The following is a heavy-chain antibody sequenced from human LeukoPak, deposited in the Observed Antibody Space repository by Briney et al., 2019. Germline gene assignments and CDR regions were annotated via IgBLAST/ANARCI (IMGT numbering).Heavy chain of an antibody. D-gene: IGHD2-15*01. CDR1: RFTFSSYA. CDR2: ISGSGGST. Sequence: PGGSLRLSCAASRFTFSSYAMSWVRQAPGNGLEWVSAISGSGGSTYYADSVKGRFTISRDNSKNTLYLQMNSLRAEDTAVYYCAKELVALLSNWFDPWGQGTLVTVSS. J-gene: IGHJ5*02. V-gene: IGHV3-23*01. CDR3: AKELVALLSNWFDP.